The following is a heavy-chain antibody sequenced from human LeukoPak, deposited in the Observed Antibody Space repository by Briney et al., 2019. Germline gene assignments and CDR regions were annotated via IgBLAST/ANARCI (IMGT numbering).Heavy chain of an antibody. CDR1: GGSISSSGHY. Sequence: SETLSLTCTVSGGSISSSGHYWGWIRQPPGKGLEWIASISYSGSTYYSPSLKSRVTISVDTSKNQLSLRLSAVTAADTAVYYCARGLGGVATLNSWGQGALVTVPS. V-gene: IGHV4-39*07. D-gene: IGHD3-16*01. CDR3: ARGLGGVATLNS. CDR2: ISYSGST. J-gene: IGHJ4*02.